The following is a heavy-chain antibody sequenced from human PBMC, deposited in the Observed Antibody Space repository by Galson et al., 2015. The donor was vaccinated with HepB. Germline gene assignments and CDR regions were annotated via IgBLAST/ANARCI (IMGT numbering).Heavy chain of an antibody. J-gene: IGHJ4*02. CDR2: IWYDGSNK. Sequence: SLRLSCAASGFTFSSYGMHWVRQAPGKGLEWVAVIWYDGSNKYYAVSVKGRFTISRDNSKNTLYLQMNSLRAEDTAVYYCARGLLYGSGSYYDYWGQGTLVTVSS. CDR3: ARGLLYGSGSYYDY. D-gene: IGHD3-10*01. V-gene: IGHV3-33*01. CDR1: GFTFSSYG.